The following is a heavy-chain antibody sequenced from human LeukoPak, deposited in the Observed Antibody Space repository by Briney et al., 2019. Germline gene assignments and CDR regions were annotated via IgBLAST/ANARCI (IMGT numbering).Heavy chain of an antibody. CDR1: GFTFSSYS. Sequence: GGSLRLSCAASGFTFSSYSMNWVRQAPGKGLEWVSYISSSSTIYYADSVKGRFTISRDNAKNSLYLQMNSLRAEDTAVYYCARQCGSYYSDYWGQGTLVTVSS. CDR3: ARQCGSYYSDY. D-gene: IGHD1-26*01. CDR2: ISSSSTI. J-gene: IGHJ4*02. V-gene: IGHV3-48*01.